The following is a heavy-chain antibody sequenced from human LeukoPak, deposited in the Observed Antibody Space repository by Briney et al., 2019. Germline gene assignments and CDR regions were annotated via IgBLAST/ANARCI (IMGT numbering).Heavy chain of an antibody. CDR2: IRSKANSYAT. V-gene: IGHV3-73*01. Sequence: GGSLKLSCAASGFTFSGSAMHWVRQASGKGPEWVGRIRSKANSYATAYAASAKGRFTISRDDSKNTAYLQMNSLKTEDTAVYYCTRLSAVAAATGTGYYYYMDVWGKGTTVTVSS. CDR1: GFTFSGSA. CDR3: TRLSAVAAATGTGYYYYMDV. J-gene: IGHJ6*03. D-gene: IGHD1-1*01.